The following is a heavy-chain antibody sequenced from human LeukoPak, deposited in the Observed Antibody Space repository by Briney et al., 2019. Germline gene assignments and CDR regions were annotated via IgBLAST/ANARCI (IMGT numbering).Heavy chain of an antibody. CDR2: ISHDGRNK. CDR3: ARGSHQDYFGSMTYLFDY. J-gene: IGHJ4*02. V-gene: IGHV3-30*04. CDR1: GFTFSSYT. Sequence: GRSLRLSCAASGFTFSSYTIHWVRQAPGKGRKWVTLISHDGRNKNYADSVKGRFTISRDNSKKTLYLEVNSLRPEDTAVYYCARGSHQDYFGSMTYLFDYWGQGILVTVSS. D-gene: IGHD3-10*01.